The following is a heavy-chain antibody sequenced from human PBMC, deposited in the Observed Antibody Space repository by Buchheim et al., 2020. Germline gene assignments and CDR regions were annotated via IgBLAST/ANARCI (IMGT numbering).Heavy chain of an antibody. J-gene: IGHJ6*02. Sequence: QVQLVQSGAEVKKPGASVKVSCKASGYTFTSYGISWVRQAPGQGLEWMGWISAYNGNTNYAQKLQGRVTMTTDTSTRPDYMELRSLRSDDTAVYYCARDRLYCRSTSCYPTAYYYYYGMDVWGQGTT. CDR1: GYTFTSYG. D-gene: IGHD2-2*01. CDR2: ISAYNGNT. CDR3: ARDRLYCRSTSCYPTAYYYYYGMDV. V-gene: IGHV1-18*04.